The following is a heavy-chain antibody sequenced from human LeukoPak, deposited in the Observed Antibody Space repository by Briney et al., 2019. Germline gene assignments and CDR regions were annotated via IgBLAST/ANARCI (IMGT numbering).Heavy chain of an antibody. CDR3: ARNQGYDWDYSDDYYYMDV. J-gene: IGHJ6*03. CDR2: INHSGST. D-gene: IGHD1-7*01. V-gene: IGHV4-34*01. Sequence: SETLSLTCGVYGGSFSDYYWSWIRQPPGKGLEWIGEINHSGSTNYNPSLKSRVTISVDTSKNQFSLKVNSVTAEDTAVYYCARNQGYDWDYSDDYYYMDVWGKGTTVTVSS. CDR1: GGSFSDYY.